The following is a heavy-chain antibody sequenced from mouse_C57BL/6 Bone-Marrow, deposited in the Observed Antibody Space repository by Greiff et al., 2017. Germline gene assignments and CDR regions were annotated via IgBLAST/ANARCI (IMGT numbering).Heavy chain of an antibody. J-gene: IGHJ1*03. Sequence: VPLKESGAELVKPGASVKLSCTASGFNIKDYYMHWVQQRTEQGLEWIGRIDPEDGETKYAPKLQGKATITADTSSKPAYLQLSRLTSEDTAVYYCARAYYSNYRYFDVWGTGTTVTVSS. CDR1: GFNIKDYY. D-gene: IGHD2-5*01. CDR2: IDPEDGET. CDR3: ARAYYSNYRYFDV. V-gene: IGHV14-2*01.